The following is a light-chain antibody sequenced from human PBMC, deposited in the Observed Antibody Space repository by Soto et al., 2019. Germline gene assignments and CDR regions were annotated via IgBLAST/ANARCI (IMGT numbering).Light chain of an antibody. CDR1: SGHSSYA. J-gene: IGLJ2*01. Sequence: QPVLTQSPSASASLGASVKLTCTLSSGHSSYAIAWHQQQPEKGPRYLMKLNSDGSHSKGDGIPDRFSGSSSGAERYLTISSLQSEHEAGDYCQTWGTGILLFGGATKVTVL. V-gene: IGLV4-69*01. CDR3: QTWGTGILL. CDR2: LNSDGSH.